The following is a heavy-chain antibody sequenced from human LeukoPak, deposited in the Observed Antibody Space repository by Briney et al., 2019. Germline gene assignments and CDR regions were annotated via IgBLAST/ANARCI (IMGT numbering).Heavy chain of an antibody. D-gene: IGHD6-19*01. CDR2: ISDNGGST. Sequence: PGGSLRLSCSASGFTFSSYAIHWVRQAPGKGLEYVSAISDNGGSTYYAGSVKGRFTISRDNSKNTLYLQMSSLRAEDTAVYYCVKYSSGWYDYWGQGTLATVSS. CDR1: GFTFSSYA. J-gene: IGHJ4*02. CDR3: VKYSSGWYDY. V-gene: IGHV3-64D*06.